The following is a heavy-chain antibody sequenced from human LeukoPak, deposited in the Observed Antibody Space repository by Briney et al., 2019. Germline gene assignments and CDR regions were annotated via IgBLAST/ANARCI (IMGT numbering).Heavy chain of an antibody. CDR2: LYYSGNT. Sequence: LETLSLTCAVSGGSVSSSSYYWCWIRQPPGKGLEWIGSLYYSGNTQYNPSLKSRVTISVDTSKNQFSLKLSSVTAADTAVCYCATTPERYCSSTSCLYYFDHWGQGTLVTVSS. CDR3: ATTPERYCSSTSCLYYFDH. J-gene: IGHJ4*02. V-gene: IGHV4-39*01. CDR1: GGSVSSSSYY. D-gene: IGHD2-2*01.